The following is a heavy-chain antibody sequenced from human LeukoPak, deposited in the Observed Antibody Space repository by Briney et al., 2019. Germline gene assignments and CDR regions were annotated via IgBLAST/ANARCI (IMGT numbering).Heavy chain of an antibody. CDR3: TRESGSYHGNDY. CDR2: INPNNGAT. J-gene: IGHJ4*02. Sequence: GASVKVSCKASGGTFSSYAISWVRQAPGQGLEWMGRINPNNGATNYAQKFQGRVTITGDTSISTAYVELSSLRSDDTAVYYCTRESGSYHGNDYWGQGTLVTVSS. D-gene: IGHD1-26*01. V-gene: IGHV1-2*06. CDR1: GGTFSSYA.